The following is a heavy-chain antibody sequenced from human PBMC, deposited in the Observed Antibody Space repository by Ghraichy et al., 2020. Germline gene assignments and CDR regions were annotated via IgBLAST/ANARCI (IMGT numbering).Heavy chain of an antibody. D-gene: IGHD3-3*01. J-gene: IGHJ4*02. CDR3: ARLIRFLEWLSTPDY. CDR2: ISGSGGST. CDR1: GFTFSSYA. Sequence: GGSLRLSCAASGFTFSSYAMSWVRQAPGKGLEWVSAISGSGGSTYYADSVKGRFTISRDNSKNTLYLQMNSLRAEDTAVYYCARLIRFLEWLSTPDYWGQGTLVTVSS. V-gene: IGHV3-23*01.